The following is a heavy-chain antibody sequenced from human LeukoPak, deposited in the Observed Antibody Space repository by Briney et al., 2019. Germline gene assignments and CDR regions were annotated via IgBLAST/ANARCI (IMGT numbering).Heavy chain of an antibody. V-gene: IGHV3-23*01. CDR3: AKDRRSWYPRYYYYMDV. CDR1: GFTFSSYA. J-gene: IGHJ6*03. CDR2: ISGSGGST. D-gene: IGHD6-13*01. Sequence: GGPLRLSCAASGFTFSSYAMSWVRQAPGKGLEWVSAISGSGGSTYYADSVKGRFTISRDNSKNTLYLQMNSLRAEDTAVYYCAKDRRSWYPRYYYYMDVWGKGTTVTVSS.